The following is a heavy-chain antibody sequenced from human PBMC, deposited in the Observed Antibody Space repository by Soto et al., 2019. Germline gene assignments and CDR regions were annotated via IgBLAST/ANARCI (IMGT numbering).Heavy chain of an antibody. J-gene: IGHJ4*02. CDR3: ARDLGRSGYYALDY. D-gene: IGHD3-3*01. V-gene: IGHV3-30-3*01. CDR1: GFTFSSYA. Sequence: QVQLVESGGGVVQPGRSLRLSCAASGFTFSSYAMHWVRQAPGKGLEWVAVISYDGSNKYYADSVKGRFTISRDNSKNTLYLQMKSLRAEDTAVYYCARDLGRSGYYALDYWGQGTLVTVSS. CDR2: ISYDGSNK.